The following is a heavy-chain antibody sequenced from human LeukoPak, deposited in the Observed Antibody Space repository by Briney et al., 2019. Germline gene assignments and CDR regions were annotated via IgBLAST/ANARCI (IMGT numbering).Heavy chain of an antibody. CDR1: GFTFSSYS. J-gene: IGHJ6*02. CDR2: ISSSSSYI. V-gene: IGHV3-21*01. D-gene: IGHD6-19*01. CDR3: ARDRPPLGGSGWYGYYYYGMDV. Sequence: GGSLRLSCAASGFTFSSYSMNWVRQAPGKGLGWVSSISSSSSYIYYADSVKGRFTISRDNAKNSLYLQMNSLRAEDTAVYYCARDRPPLGGSGWYGYYYYGMDVWGQGTTVTVSS.